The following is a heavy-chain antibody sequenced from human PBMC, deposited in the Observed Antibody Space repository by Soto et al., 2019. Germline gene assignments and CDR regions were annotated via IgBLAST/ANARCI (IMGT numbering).Heavy chain of an antibody. CDR1: GFTFSSYA. CDR3: AKKAGIGLLYYYYYYMDV. Sequence: GGSLRLSCAASGFTFSSYAMSWVRQAPGKGLEWVSAISGSGGSTYYADSVKGRFTISRDNSKNTLYLQMNSLRAEDTAVYYCAKKAGIGLLYYYYYYMDVWGKGTTVTVSS. D-gene: IGHD1-20*01. CDR2: ISGSGGST. J-gene: IGHJ6*03. V-gene: IGHV3-23*01.